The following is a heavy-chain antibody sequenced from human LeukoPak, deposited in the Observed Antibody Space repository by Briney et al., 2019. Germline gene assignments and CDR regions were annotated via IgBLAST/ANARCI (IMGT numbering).Heavy chain of an antibody. J-gene: IGHJ4*02. CDR1: GGSISSYY. V-gene: IGHV4-4*07. CDR2: IYTSGST. Sequence: PSETLSLTCTVSGGSISSYYWSWIRQPAWKGLEWIGRIYTSGSTNYNPSLKSRVTMSVDTSKNQFSLKLSSVTAADTAVYYCARAPGYCSGGSCYTRGPFDYWGQGTLVTVSS. D-gene: IGHD2-15*01. CDR3: ARAPGYCSGGSCYTRGPFDY.